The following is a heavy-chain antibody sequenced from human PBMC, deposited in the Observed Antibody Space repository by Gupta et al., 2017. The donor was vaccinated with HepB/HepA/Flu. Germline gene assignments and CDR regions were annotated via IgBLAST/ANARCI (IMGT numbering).Heavy chain of an antibody. D-gene: IGHD3-10*02. CDR3: ALDRAGTMWDF. V-gene: IGHV4-39*01. J-gene: IGHJ4*02. CDR2: IYYSGGT. CDR1: GGPMNSKTDY. Sequence: QMQLQESGPGLVEASETLSLTCTVSGGPMNSKTDYWSWIRQPPGKGLEWIGSIYYSGGTHYNPSLDSRATISIETSMNQFSLKLRSVTAADTAIYSCALDRAGTMWDFWGQGILVTVSS.